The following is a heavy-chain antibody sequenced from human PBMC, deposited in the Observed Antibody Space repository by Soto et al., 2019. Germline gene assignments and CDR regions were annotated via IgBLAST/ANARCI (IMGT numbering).Heavy chain of an antibody. J-gene: IGHJ6*02. CDR2: INHSGST. V-gene: IGHV4-34*01. D-gene: IGHD1-26*01. CDR1: GGSFSGYY. CDR3: ASFVGATSLYYYYGMDV. Sequence: SETLSLTCAVYGGSFSGYYCICIRHPPFKWLEWIVEINHSGSTNYNPSLKSRVTISVDTSKNQFSLKLSSVTAADTAVYYCASFVGATSLYYYYGMDVWGQGTTVTVSS.